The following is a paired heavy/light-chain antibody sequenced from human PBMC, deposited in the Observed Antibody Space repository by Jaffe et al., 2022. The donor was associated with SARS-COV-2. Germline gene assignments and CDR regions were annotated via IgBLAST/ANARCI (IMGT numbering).Light chain of an antibody. CDR2: WAS. CDR1: QSIFYSSNSQNY. CDR3: QQYYSTPYT. J-gene: IGKJ2*01. V-gene: IGKV4-1*01. Sequence: DIVMTQSPDSLAMSLGERATINCKSSQSIFYSSNSQNYLAWYQQKPGQPPQLLIDWASTRESGVPDRFSGSGSGTDFTLTISSLQAEDVAVYFCQQYYSTPYTFGQGTKLEIK.
Heavy chain of an antibody. CDR1: GGSISSGTYY. D-gene: IGHD3-16*01. CDR3: ARHTIQGELYSAFDY. CDR2: IDHSGRD. J-gene: IGHJ4*02. Sequence: HLQLQESGPGLVKPSETLSLICTVSGGSISSGTYYWGWIRQPPGTGPEWFGSIDHSGRDYYNPSLRRRVTISVDTSKNQFSLKVSSMTAADTAVYYCARHTIQGELYSAFDYWGRGTLVTVSS. V-gene: IGHV4-39*01.